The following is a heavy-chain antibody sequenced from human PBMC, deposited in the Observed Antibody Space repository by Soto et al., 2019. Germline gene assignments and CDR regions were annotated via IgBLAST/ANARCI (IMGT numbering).Heavy chain of an antibody. CDR2: IYLGGSI. CDR3: ARHAYGSGSYYDYYFDY. J-gene: IGHJ4*02. D-gene: IGHD3-10*01. CDR1: GASISSYY. V-gene: IGHV4-59*08. Sequence: SETLSLTCSVSGASISSYYYTWIRQTPGKGLEWIGYIYLGGSINYNPSFKSRVIISVDTSKNQFSLKLSSVTAADTAVYYCARHAYGSGSYYDYYFDYWGQGTLVTVSS.